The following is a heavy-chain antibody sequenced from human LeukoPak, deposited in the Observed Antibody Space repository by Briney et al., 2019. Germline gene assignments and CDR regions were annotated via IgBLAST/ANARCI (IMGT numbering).Heavy chain of an antibody. CDR1: GFTFSDYW. Sequence: GGSLRPSCTASGFTFSDYWMHWVRQAPGKGLVWVSRINSDGSRTNYADCVKGRFTISRDNAKNTVFLQMNRLRAEDAAVYYCARVITGSTYGQFDYWGREALATVSS. D-gene: IGHD5-18*01. CDR2: INSDGSRT. J-gene: IGHJ4*02. CDR3: ARVITGSTYGQFDY. V-gene: IGHV3-74*01.